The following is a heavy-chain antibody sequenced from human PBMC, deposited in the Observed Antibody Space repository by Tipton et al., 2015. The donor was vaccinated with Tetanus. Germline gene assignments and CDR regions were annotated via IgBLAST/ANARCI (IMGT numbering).Heavy chain of an antibody. J-gene: IGHJ3*02. V-gene: IGHV4-59*01. CDR3: ARESWNRDAFDI. Sequence: LRLSCTVSGGSISSYYWSWIRQPPGKELEWIGYIYYSGSTNYNPSLKSRVTISVDTSKNQFSLKLSSVTAADTAVYYCARESWNRDAFDIWGQGTMVTVSS. CDR2: IYYSGST. D-gene: IGHD1-1*01. CDR1: GGSISSYY.